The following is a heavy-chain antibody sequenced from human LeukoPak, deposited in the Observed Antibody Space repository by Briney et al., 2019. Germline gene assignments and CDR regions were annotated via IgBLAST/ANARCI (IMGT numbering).Heavy chain of an antibody. CDR2: ISSSGSPI. J-gene: IGHJ6*02. CDR3: ARDRGYSYGHTYYYGMDV. CDR1: GFSFSSYE. V-gene: IGHV3-48*03. Sequence: GGSLRLSCAASGFSFSSYEMNWVRQASGKGLEWILYISSSGSPIYYADSVKGRFTISRDNAKNSLYLQMSSLRAEDTAVYYCARDRGYSYGHTYYYGMDVWGQGTTVTVSS. D-gene: IGHD5-18*01.